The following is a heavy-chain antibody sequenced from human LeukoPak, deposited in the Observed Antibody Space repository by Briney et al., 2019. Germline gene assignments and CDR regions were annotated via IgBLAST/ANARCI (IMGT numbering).Heavy chain of an antibody. CDR1: GFPPSDPP. Sequence: GGSLRLFCAASGFPPSDPPFHWVRQASGKGLECVGRIRGKARHYATAYAASVTGRITISRDDSKNTAYLKMNSLKIEDTAVYYCTRLSDPLTDHFFDFWGQGALVTVSS. D-gene: IGHD3-9*01. CDR2: IRGKARHYAT. CDR3: TRLSDPLTDHFFDF. V-gene: IGHV3-73*01. J-gene: IGHJ4*02.